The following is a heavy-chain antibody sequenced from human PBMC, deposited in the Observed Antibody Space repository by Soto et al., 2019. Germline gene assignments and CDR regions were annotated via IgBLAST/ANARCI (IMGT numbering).Heavy chain of an antibody. CDR1: GFTFSDYY. CDR2: ISSSGSTI. V-gene: IGHV3-11*01. Sequence: PGGSLRLSCAASGFTFSDYYMSWIRQAPGKGLEWVSYISSSGSTIYYADSVKGRFTISRDNAKNSLYLQMNSLRAEDTAVYYCAREDLPEPYYYYYGMDVWGQGTTVTVSS. J-gene: IGHJ6*02. CDR3: AREDLPEPYYYYYGMDV.